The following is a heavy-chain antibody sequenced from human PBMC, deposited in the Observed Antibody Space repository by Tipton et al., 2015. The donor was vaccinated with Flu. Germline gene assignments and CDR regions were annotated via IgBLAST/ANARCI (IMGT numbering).Heavy chain of an antibody. CDR3: ARGGGYCSSTSCYAIDP. CDR2: INQDGSEK. J-gene: IGHJ5*02. CDR1: GFTFSSYW. Sequence: SLRLSCAASGFTFSSYWMSWVRQAPGKGLEWVANINQDGSEKYYVDSVKGRFTISRDNAKNSLYLQMNSLRAEDTAVYYCARGGGYCSSTSCYAIDPWGQGTLVTVSS. V-gene: IGHV3-7*03. D-gene: IGHD2-2*01.